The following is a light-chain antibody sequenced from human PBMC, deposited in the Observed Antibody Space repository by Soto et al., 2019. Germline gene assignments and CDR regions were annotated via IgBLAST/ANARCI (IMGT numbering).Light chain of an antibody. J-gene: IGKJ5*01. V-gene: IGKV1-12*01. CDR1: QGISRW. Sequence: DIQMTQSPSFVSASVGDRVTITCRASQGISRWLAWYQQIPGKAPEVLIYGASSLQSGVPSRFSGSGSGTDFTLTISSLQPEDFATYSCQQANSFPLTFGQGTRLEIK. CDR2: GAS. CDR3: QQANSFPLT.